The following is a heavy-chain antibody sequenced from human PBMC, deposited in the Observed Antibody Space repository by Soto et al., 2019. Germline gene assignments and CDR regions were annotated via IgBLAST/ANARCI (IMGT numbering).Heavy chain of an antibody. CDR3: SIPGSDY. V-gene: IGHV3-30-3*01. CDR1: RFTFSRSA. CDR2: ISDDGNNR. D-gene: IGHD1-20*01. Sequence: SLRLSCAASRFTFSRSAMQWVRQAPGKGLEWVALISDDGNNRYYTDSVKGRFTISRDNSKNTLYLQMDSLRAEDTAVYYCSIPGSDYWGQGILVTVYS. J-gene: IGHJ4*02.